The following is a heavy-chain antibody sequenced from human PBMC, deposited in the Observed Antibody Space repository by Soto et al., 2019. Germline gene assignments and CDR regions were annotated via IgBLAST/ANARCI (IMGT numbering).Heavy chain of an antibody. CDR2: INHSGST. Sequence: LSLTCAVYGGSFSGYYWSWIRQPPGKGLEWIGEINHSGSTNYNPSLKSRVTISVDTSKNQFSLKLSSVTAADTAVYYCARVRGATMVRGARFDYWGQGTLVTVSS. V-gene: IGHV4-34*01. J-gene: IGHJ4*02. D-gene: IGHD3-10*01. CDR1: GGSFSGYY. CDR3: ARVRGATMVRGARFDY.